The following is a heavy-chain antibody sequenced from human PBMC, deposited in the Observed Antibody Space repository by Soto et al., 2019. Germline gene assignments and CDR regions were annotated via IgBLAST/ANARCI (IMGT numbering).Heavy chain of an antibody. CDR1: GFMFGSYW. CDR2: IKRDGSEK. J-gene: IGHJ4*02. Sequence: GGSLRLSCTASGFMFGSYWMTWVRHVPGKGLQWVANIKRDGSEKYYVDFVKGRFTISRDNADNSVFLDMNNLRVDDTATYYCARVRATDYEIDYWGQGALVTVS. V-gene: IGHV3-7*03. CDR3: ARVRATDYEIDY. D-gene: IGHD4-17*01.